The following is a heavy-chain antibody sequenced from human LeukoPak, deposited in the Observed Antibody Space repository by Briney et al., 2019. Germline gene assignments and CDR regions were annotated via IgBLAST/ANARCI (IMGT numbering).Heavy chain of an antibody. J-gene: IGHJ4*02. CDR2: IWYDGSNK. CDR1: GFTFSSYG. V-gene: IGHV3-33*08. CDR3: ARSGGVARSPFDY. D-gene: IGHD5-12*01. Sequence: GGSLRLSCAGSGFTFSSYGMHWVRQAPGKGLEWVAVIWYDGSNKYYADSVKGRFTISRDNSKSTLYLQMNSLRAEDTAVYYCARSGGVARSPFDYWGQGTLVTVSS.